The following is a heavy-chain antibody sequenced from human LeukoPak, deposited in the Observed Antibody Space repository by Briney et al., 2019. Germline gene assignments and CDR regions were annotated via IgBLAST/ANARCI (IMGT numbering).Heavy chain of an antibody. CDR1: GFTLSSYS. CDR2: ISGSGSTI. Sequence: GGSLRLSCAASGFTLSSYSMDWVRQAPGKGLEWVSYISGSGSTIYYADSVKGRFTISRDNAQNSLYLQMSSLRDEDTAVYYCARGWLTNTFDYWGQGTLVTVSS. J-gene: IGHJ4*02. D-gene: IGHD6-19*01. V-gene: IGHV3-48*02. CDR3: ARGWLTNTFDY.